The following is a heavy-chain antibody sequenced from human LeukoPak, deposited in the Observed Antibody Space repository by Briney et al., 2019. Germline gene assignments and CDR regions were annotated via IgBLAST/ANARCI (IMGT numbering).Heavy chain of an antibody. CDR1: GGSISSGDYY. CDR2: IYYSGST. J-gene: IGHJ4*02. CDR3: ARLPAAISGTPYFDS. V-gene: IGHV4-30-4*08. Sequence: SQTLSLTCTVSGGSISSGDYYWSWIRQPPGKGLEWIGYIYYSGSTYYNPSLKSRVTISVDTSKNQFSLKLSSVTAADTAVYYCARLPAAISGTPYFDSWGQGTLVTVSS. D-gene: IGHD2-2*02.